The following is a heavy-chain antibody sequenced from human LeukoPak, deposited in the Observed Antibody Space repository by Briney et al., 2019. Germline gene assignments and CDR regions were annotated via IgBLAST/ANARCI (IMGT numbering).Heavy chain of an antibody. J-gene: IGHJ4*02. CDR3: ASFRLWCSSTSCYTGGFDY. Sequence: SETLSLTCTVSGGSISSSSYYWGWIRQPPGKGLEWIGSIYYSGSTYYNPSLKSRVTISVDTSKNQFSLKLSSVTAADTAVYYCASFRLWCSSTSCYTGGFDYWGQGTLVTVSS. D-gene: IGHD2-2*02. CDR1: GGSISSSSYY. CDR2: IYYSGST. V-gene: IGHV4-39*01.